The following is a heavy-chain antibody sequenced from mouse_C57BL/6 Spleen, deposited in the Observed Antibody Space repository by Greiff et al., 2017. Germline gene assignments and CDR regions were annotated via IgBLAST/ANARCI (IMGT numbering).Heavy chain of an antibody. J-gene: IGHJ4*01. Sequence: VQLQQPGAELVRPGASVKLSCTASGFNIKDDYMHWVKQRPEQGLEWIGWIDPENGDTEYASKFQGKATITADTSSNTAYLQLSSLTSEDTAVYYCTTRAMDYWGQGTSVTVSS. V-gene: IGHV14-4*01. CDR2: IDPENGDT. CDR1: GFNIKDDY. CDR3: TTRAMDY.